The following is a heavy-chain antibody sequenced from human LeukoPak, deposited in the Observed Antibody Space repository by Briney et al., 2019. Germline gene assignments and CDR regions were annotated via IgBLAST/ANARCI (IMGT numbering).Heavy chain of an antibody. CDR2: ISYDGSNK. CDR3: ARAGAPYDYVWGSYRFDY. V-gene: IGHV3-30*04. CDR1: GFTFSSYA. Sequence: GGSLRLSCAASGFTFSSYAMHWVRQAPGKGLEWVAVISYDGSNKYYADSVKGRFTISRDNSKNTLYLQMNSLRAEDTAEYYCARAGAPYDYVWGSYRFDYWGQGTLVTVSS. D-gene: IGHD3-16*02. J-gene: IGHJ4*02.